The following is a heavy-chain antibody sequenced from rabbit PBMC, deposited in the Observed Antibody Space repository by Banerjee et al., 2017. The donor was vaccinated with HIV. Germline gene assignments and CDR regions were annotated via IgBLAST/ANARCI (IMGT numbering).Heavy chain of an antibody. CDR1: GIDFSSRCY. Sequence: QQQLEESGGGLVKPGRTLTLTCKASGIDFSSRCYMCWVRQAPGKGLEWIACIYAGGSGNTYYASSVNGRFTISRSTSLNTVDLKMTSLTAADTATYFCARGYAGDGGYGYPYFNLWGPGTLVTVS. J-gene: IGHJ4*01. D-gene: IGHD4-2*01. V-gene: IGHV1S43*01. CDR3: ARGYAGDGGYGYPYFNL. CDR2: IYAGGSGNT.